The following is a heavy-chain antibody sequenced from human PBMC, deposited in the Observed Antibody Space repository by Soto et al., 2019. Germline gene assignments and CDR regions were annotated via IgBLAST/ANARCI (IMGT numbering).Heavy chain of an antibody. Sequence: SETLSLTCTVSGGSISSYYWSWIRQPPGKGLEWIGYIYYSGSTNYNPSLKSRVTISVDTSKNQFSLKLSSVTAADTAVYYCAKSCENGPWCAFDIWGQGTMVTVS. D-gene: IGHD2-15*01. CDR3: AKSCENGPWCAFDI. J-gene: IGHJ3*02. CDR1: GGSISSYY. V-gene: IGHV4-59*01. CDR2: IYYSGST.